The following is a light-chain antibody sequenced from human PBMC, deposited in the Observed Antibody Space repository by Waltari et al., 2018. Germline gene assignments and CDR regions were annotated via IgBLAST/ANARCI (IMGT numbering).Light chain of an antibody. Sequence: AIRMTQSPSSFSASTGDTVTITCRANQSVTSYLAWYQQKPGRAPKLLLYAVSTLQSGVPSRFTGGGSETDFTLTSNCLQSDDFATYYCQQYYSYPYTFGQGTKLEI. CDR3: QQYYSYPYT. CDR2: AVS. V-gene: IGKV1-8*01. J-gene: IGKJ2*01. CDR1: QSVTSY.